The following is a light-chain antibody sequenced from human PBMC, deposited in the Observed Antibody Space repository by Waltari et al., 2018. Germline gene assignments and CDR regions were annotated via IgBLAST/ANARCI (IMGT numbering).Light chain of an antibody. Sequence: EIVLTQSPGPLSLSPGERATLSCRASQSVSRTLAWYQQKPGQAPKLLIHGASIRATGIPDRFTGSGSGTDFSLTISSLEPEDFAIYFCQHYLRLPATFGQGTKVEIK. J-gene: IGKJ1*01. V-gene: IGKV3-20*01. CDR1: QSVSRT. CDR3: QHYLRLPAT. CDR2: GAS.